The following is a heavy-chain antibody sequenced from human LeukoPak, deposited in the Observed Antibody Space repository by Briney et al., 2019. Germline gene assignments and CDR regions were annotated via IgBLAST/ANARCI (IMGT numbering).Heavy chain of an antibody. D-gene: IGHD5-18*01. CDR1: GGTFSSYA. Sequence: VASVKVSCKASGGTFSSYAISWVRHAPGQGLEWMGGIIPIFGTANYAQKFQGRVTITTDESTSTAYMELSSLRSEDTAVYYCARPRGEIQLWRGVPYYYYYYYMDVWGKGTTVTVSS. J-gene: IGHJ6*03. CDR2: IIPIFGTA. CDR3: ARPRGEIQLWRGVPYYYYYYYMDV. V-gene: IGHV1-69*05.